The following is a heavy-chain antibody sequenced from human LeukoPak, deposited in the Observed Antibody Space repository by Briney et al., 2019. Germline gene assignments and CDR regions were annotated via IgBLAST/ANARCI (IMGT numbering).Heavy chain of an antibody. V-gene: IGHV4-39*07. D-gene: IGHD4-17*01. CDR1: GGSISSNNYY. J-gene: IGHJ3*02. CDR2: IYYSGTT. CDR3: ARDRPTVTTSDAFDI. Sequence: SETLSLTCTVSGGSISSNNYYWGWIRQPPGKGLEWIGSIYYSGTTYYNPSLKSRVTISVDTSKNQFSLKLSSVTAADTAVYYCARDRPTVTTSDAFDIWGQGTMVTVSS.